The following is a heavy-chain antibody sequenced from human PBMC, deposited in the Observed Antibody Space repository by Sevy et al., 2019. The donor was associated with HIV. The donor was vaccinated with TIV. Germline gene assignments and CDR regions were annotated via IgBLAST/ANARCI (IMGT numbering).Heavy chain of an antibody. CDR1: GYTFTSYD. D-gene: IGHD5-18*01. CDR3: ARGAARDPYYCYYGMDV. Sequence: ASVKVSCKASGYTFTSYDINWVRQATGQGLEWMGWMHPISGNSGYARKFQGRVTMTRNTSISTAYMELSSLRSEDTAVYYCARGAARDPYYCYYGMDVWGQGTTVTVSS. V-gene: IGHV1-8*01. J-gene: IGHJ6*02. CDR2: MHPISGNS.